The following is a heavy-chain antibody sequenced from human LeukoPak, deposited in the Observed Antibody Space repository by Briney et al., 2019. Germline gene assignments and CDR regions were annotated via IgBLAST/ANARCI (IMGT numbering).Heavy chain of an antibody. V-gene: IGHV3-23*01. CDR2: ITSSGGDT. CDR3: ARRLCSGGSCSSFDY. CDR1: GFTFSSYP. Sequence: AGGSLRLSCAASGFTFSSYPMSWVRQAPGKGLEWVSTITSSGGDTYYADSVKGRFTISRDTSKNTLYLQMNSLRAEDTALYFCARRLCSGGSCSSFDYWGRGTLVTVSS. D-gene: IGHD2-15*01. J-gene: IGHJ4*02.